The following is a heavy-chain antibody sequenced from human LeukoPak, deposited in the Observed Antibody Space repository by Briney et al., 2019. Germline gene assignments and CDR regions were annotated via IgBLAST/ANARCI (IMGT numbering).Heavy chain of an antibody. Sequence: ASVKVSCKASGYTFTSYGISWVRQAPGQGLEWMGWISACNGNTNYAQKLQGRVTMTTDTSTSTAYMELRSLRSDDTAVYYCARVGENYDFWSGYSYNWFDPWGQGTLVTVSS. CDR2: ISACNGNT. V-gene: IGHV1-18*01. CDR1: GYTFTSYG. J-gene: IGHJ5*02. D-gene: IGHD3-3*01. CDR3: ARVGENYDFWSGYSYNWFDP.